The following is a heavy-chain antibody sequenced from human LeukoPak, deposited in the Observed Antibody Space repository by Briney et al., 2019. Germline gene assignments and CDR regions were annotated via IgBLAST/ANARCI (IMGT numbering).Heavy chain of an antibody. CDR3: AREVSNYSGYDYGNENYYYGMDV. CDR2: IYHSGST. Sequence: PSGTLSLTCAVSGGSISSSNWWSWVRQPPGEGLEWIGEIYHSGSTNYNPSLKSRVTISVDKSKNQFSLKLSSVTAADTAVYYCAREVSNYSGYDYGNENYYYGMDVWGQGTTVTVSS. J-gene: IGHJ6*02. CDR1: GGSISSSNW. V-gene: IGHV4-4*02. D-gene: IGHD5-12*01.